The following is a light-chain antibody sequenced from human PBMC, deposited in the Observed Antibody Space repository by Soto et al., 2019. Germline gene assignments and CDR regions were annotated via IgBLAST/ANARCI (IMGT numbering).Light chain of an antibody. CDR3: QQYGSSPLT. J-gene: IGKJ4*01. Sequence: DIQMTQSPSTRSASLGDRVTITCQASQPINKWLAWYQQKLGKAPKLLIYRTASLESGVPARFSGSGSGSDFILTISSLEPDDFATYSCQQYGSSPLTFGAGTKMEIK. V-gene: IGKV1-5*03. CDR1: QPINKW. CDR2: RTA.